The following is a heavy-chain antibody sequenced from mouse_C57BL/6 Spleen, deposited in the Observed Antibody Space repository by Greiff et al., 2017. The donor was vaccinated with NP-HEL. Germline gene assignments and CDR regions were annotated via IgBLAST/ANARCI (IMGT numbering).Heavy chain of an antibody. V-gene: IGHV1-59*01. CDR3: ASSPYYYGSSYLDY. J-gene: IGHJ2*01. Sequence: QVQLQQSGAELVRPGTSVKLSCKASGYTFTSYWMHWVKQRPGQGLEWIGVIDPSDSYTNYNQKFKGKATLTVDTSSSTAYMQLSSLTSEDSAVYYCASSPYYYGSSYLDYWGQGTTLTVSS. D-gene: IGHD1-1*01. CDR2: IDPSDSYT. CDR1: GYTFTSYW.